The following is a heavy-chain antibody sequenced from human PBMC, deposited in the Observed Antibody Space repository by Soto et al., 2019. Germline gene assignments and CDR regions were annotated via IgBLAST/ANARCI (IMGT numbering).Heavy chain of an antibody. D-gene: IGHD1-1*01. J-gene: IGHJ4*02. Sequence: EVQLLESGGGLVQPGGSLRLSCAASGFTFSSYAMSWVRQAPGKGLEWVSAISGSGGSTYYADSVKGRFTISRDKSKNTLYLQMNSLRAEDTAVYYCAKDPTYWNHEGYWDYWGQGTLVTVSS. CDR3: AKDPTYWNHEGYWDY. CDR2: ISGSGGST. CDR1: GFTFSSYA. V-gene: IGHV3-23*01.